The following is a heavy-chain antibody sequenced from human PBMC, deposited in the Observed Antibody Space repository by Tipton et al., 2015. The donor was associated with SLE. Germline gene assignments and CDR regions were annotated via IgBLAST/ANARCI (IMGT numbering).Heavy chain of an antibody. CDR2: ISGSDGST. J-gene: IGHJ4*02. CDR3: TRAPLVLESAPTYFDY. D-gene: IGHD3-3*01. Sequence: SLRLSCAASRFTFSTYGMRWVRQSPEKGLEWVSSISGSDGSTYYADSVKGRFTISRDNSKNTLYLQMNSLRTEDTAVYYCTRAPLVLESAPTYFDYWGQGTLVTVSS. CDR1: RFTFSTYG. V-gene: IGHV3-23*01.